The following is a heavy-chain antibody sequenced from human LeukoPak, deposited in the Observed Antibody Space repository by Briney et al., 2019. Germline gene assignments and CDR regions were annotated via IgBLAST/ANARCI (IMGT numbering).Heavy chain of an antibody. CDR3: ARCPTTVTTSSYYYYYYMDV. CDR2: IIPIFGTA. D-gene: IGHD4-11*01. Sequence: SAKVSCKASGGTFSSYAISWVRQAPGQGLEWMGGIIPIFGTANYAQKFQGRVTITTDESTSTAYMELSSLRSEDTAVYYCARCPTTVTTSSYYYYYYMDVWGKGTTVTVSS. J-gene: IGHJ6*03. V-gene: IGHV1-69*05. CDR1: GGTFSSYA.